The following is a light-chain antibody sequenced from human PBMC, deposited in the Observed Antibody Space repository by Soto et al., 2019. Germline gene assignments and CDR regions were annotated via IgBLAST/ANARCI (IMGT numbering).Light chain of an antibody. CDR2: AAS. Sequence: DIQMTQSPSSLSASVGDRVTITCRASQTISSWLAWYQQKPGKVPKLLIYAASTLQSGVPSRFSGSGSVTDFTLTISSLQPEDVATYYCQKYNSAPLTFGGGTKVDIK. V-gene: IGKV1-27*01. CDR3: QKYNSAPLT. J-gene: IGKJ4*01. CDR1: QTISSW.